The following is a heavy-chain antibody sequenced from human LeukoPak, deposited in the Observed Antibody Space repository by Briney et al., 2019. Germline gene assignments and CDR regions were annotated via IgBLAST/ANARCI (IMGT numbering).Heavy chain of an antibody. CDR1: DYTFTSYG. V-gene: IGHV1-18*01. D-gene: IGHD6-13*01. Sequence: ASVKVSCKASDYTFTSYGISWVRQAPGQGLEWMGWISAYNGNTNYAQKLQGRVTMTRDTSTSTVYMELSSLRSEDTAVYYCARRGDSSTWYGNNWFDPWGQGTLVTVSS. CDR3: ARRGDSSTWYGNNWFDP. J-gene: IGHJ5*02. CDR2: ISAYNGNT.